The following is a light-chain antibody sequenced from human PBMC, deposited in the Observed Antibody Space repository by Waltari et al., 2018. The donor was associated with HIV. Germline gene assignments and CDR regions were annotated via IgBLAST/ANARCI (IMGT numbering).Light chain of an antibody. CDR2: RHD. J-gene: IGLJ3*02. V-gene: IGLV1-47*01. CDR3: AAWDDSLGGLWV. Sequence: QSVLTQPPSASGTPGQRVTIPCSGNNSNIGSNYVYWYQHLPGTAPNLLIYRHDQRPSGVPDRFSASKSGTSASLAISGLRSEDEADYHCAAWDDSLGGLWVFGGGTKLTVL. CDR1: NSNIGSNY.